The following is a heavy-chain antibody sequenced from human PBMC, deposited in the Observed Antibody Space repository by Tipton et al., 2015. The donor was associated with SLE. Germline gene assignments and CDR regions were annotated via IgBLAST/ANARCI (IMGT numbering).Heavy chain of an antibody. CDR3: ARPGYFNWFDP. D-gene: IGHD5-18*01. CDR2: IYYSGRT. V-gene: IGHV4-39*07. CDR1: GGSISSSSYY. J-gene: IGHJ5*02. Sequence: TLSLTCTVSGGSISSSSYYWGWIRQPPGKGLEWIGSIYYSGRTYYNPSLKSRVTISVDTSKNQFSLKLSSVTAADTAGYYCARPGYFNWFDPWGQGTLVTVSS.